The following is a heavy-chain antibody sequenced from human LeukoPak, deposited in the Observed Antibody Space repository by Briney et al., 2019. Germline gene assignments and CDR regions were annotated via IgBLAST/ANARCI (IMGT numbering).Heavy chain of an antibody. J-gene: IGHJ5*02. Sequence: GGSLKLSCATSGFTFSSSAIHWVRQSFGKGLEWIGHIDKEKSCYATASAYAVSVEGRFTVSRDDSKNMAFLQMSGLKTEDTALYFCTRDSGTYNWLDPWGQGTLVTVSS. CDR2: IDKEKSCYAT. V-gene: IGHV3-73*01. CDR3: TRDSGTYNWLDP. D-gene: IGHD1-26*01. CDR1: GFTFSSSA.